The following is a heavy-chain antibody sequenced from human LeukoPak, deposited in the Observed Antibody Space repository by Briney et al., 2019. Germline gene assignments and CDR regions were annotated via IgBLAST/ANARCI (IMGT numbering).Heavy chain of an antibody. J-gene: IGHJ4*02. Sequence: GRSLRLSCAASGFTFSSYWMSWVRQAPGKGLEWVANIKQDGSEKYYVDSVKGRFTISRDNAKNSLYLQMNSLRAEDTAVYYCARALWSDGYAFSHWGQGTLVTVSS. V-gene: IGHV3-7*04. D-gene: IGHD5-24*01. CDR1: GFTFSSYW. CDR2: IKQDGSEK. CDR3: ARALWSDGYAFSH.